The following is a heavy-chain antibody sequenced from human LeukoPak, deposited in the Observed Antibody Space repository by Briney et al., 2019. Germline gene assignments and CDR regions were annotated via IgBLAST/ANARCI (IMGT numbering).Heavy chain of an antibody. D-gene: IGHD6-13*01. CDR3: ARSSIIAAAGPYYFDY. CDR1: GYIFTSYY. J-gene: IGHJ4*02. V-gene: IGHV1-46*01. Sequence: GASVKVSCKASGYIFTSYYMYWVRQAPGQGLEWMGIINPSGGSIRYAQKFQGRVTMTRDTSTSTAYMELSSLRSEDTAVYYCARSSIIAAAGPYYFDYWGQGTLVTVSS. CDR2: INPSGGSI.